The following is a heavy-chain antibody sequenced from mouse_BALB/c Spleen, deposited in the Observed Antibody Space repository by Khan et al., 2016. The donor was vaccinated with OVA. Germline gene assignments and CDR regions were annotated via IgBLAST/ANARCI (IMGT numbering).Heavy chain of an antibody. D-gene: IGHD1-1*01. CDR1: GYSITSDYA. J-gene: IGHJ2*01. CDR3: ASMSLYYKGSNFEWYYVDY. V-gene: IGHV3-2*02. Sequence: EVQLQETGPGLVKPSQSLSLTCTVTGYSITSDYAWNWIRQFPGNKLAWMGYISYSGDTAYNPSLKSRISITRHTSKNQFFLQLNSVTTEDTATYYCASMSLYYKGSNFEWYYVDYWGQGTTLTVSS. CDR2: ISYSGDT.